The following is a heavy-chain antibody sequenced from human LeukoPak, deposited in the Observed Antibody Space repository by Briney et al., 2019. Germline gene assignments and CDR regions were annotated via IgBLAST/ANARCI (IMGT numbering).Heavy chain of an antibody. CDR2: YVPEDAKT. D-gene: IGHD3-3*01. CDR3: ATESLFGAIKSPDY. CDR1: GYPLTQLS. V-gene: IGHV1-24*01. J-gene: IGHJ4*02. Sequence: GASVKVSCKISGYPLTQLSMHWVRQAPGKWPEWMGGYVPEDAKTIYAPKFQGRLTMTEDTSTDTAYMELTSLRSEDTAVYYCATESLFGAIKSPDYWGQGTLVTVSS.